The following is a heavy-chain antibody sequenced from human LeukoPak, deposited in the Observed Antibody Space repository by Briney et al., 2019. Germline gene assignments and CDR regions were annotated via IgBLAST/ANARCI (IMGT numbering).Heavy chain of an antibody. CDR2: INGDGGST. J-gene: IGHJ5*02. CDR1: GFTFDGYA. Sequence: PGGSLRLSCAASGFTFDGYAMHWVRQGPGKGLEWVSLINGDGGSTYYADSVKGRFTISRDNSKNSLYLEMNSLRTEDTAFYYCAKGDRSGSYYNSFDPWGQGTLVTVSS. D-gene: IGHD1-26*01. V-gene: IGHV3-43*02. CDR3: AKGDRSGSYYNSFDP.